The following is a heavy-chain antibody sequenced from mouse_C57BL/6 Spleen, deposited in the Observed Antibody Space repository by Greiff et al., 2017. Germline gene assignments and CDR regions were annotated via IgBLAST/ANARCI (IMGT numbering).Heavy chain of an antibody. CDR1: GYSITSGYY. Sequence: DVHLVESGPGLVKPSQSLSLTCSVTGYSITSGYYWNWIRQFPGNKLEWMGYISYDGSNNYNPSLKNRISITRDTSKNQFFLKLNSVTTEDTATYYCARPTTWYFDVWGTGTTVTVSS. CDR2: ISYDGSN. D-gene: IGHD2-10*01. CDR3: ARPTTWYFDV. V-gene: IGHV3-6*01. J-gene: IGHJ1*03.